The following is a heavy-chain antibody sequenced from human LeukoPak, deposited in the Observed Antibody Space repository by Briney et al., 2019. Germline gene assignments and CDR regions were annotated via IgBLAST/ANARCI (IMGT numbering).Heavy chain of an antibody. CDR2: IRYDGSNK. V-gene: IGHV3-30*02. J-gene: IGHJ6*04. CDR3: ARDGYNGNHMDV. D-gene: IGHD5-24*01. CDR1: GFIFSSYS. Sequence: GGSLRLSCVGSGFIFSSYSINWVRQAPGKGLEWVAYIRYDGSNKNYADSVKGRFTISRDNSRDTLYLHMNSPRAEDTAVYYCARDGYNGNHMDVWGKGTPVTISS.